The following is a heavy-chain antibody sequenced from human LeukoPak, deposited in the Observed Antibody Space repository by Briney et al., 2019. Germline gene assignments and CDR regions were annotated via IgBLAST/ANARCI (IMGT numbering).Heavy chain of an antibody. CDR3: ARSHDHLWGNYPDY. V-gene: IGHV4-34*01. CDR1: GGSFSGYY. CDR2: INHSGST. D-gene: IGHD3-16*02. J-gene: IGHJ4*02. Sequence: NPSETLSLTCAVYGGSFSGYYWSWIRQPPGKGLEWIGEINHSGSTNYNPSLKSRVTLSVDKSKNQFSLRLNSVTAADTAMYYCARSHDHLWGNYPDYWGQGTLVTVSS.